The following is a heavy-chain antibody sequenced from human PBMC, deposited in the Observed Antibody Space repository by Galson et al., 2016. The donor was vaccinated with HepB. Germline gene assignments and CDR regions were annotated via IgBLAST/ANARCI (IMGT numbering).Heavy chain of an antibody. CDR3: AGSQNFWSGKYYYGMDV. Sequence: SLRLSCAASGFSLRNSAMNWARQVPGKGLEWVAGVRGTPGGTYYADSVKGRFTISRDNSKSTLYPQMSSLRVEDTAVYYCAGSQNFWSGKYYYGMDVWGQGTTVTVSS. CDR2: VRGTPGGT. D-gene: IGHD3-3*01. V-gene: IGHV3-23*01. CDR1: GFSLRNSA. J-gene: IGHJ6*02.